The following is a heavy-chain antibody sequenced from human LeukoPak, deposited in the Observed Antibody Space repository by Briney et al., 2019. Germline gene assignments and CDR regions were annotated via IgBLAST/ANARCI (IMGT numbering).Heavy chain of an antibody. V-gene: IGHV3-23*01. Sequence: GGSLRLSCAASGFTFSSYAMSWVRQAPGKGLEWVSAISGSGGSAYYADSVKGRFTISRDNSKNTLHLQMNSLRAEDTAVYYCAKKTSEYGGASSPDSWGQGTLVTVSS. CDR1: GFTFSSYA. D-gene: IGHD4-23*01. CDR3: AKKTSEYGGASSPDS. J-gene: IGHJ4*02. CDR2: ISGSGGSA.